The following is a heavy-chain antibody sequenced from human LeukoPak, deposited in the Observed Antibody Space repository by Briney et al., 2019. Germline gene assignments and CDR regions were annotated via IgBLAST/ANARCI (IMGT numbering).Heavy chain of an antibody. CDR1: GYTFISQD. Sequence: EASVKVSCKASGYTFISQDIYWVRQATGQGLEWMGWMNPNSGNTGYAQKFQGRVTFTRTTSISTAYMQLSSLRSEDTAVYYCARGVGAATNYFDYWGQGTLVTVSS. J-gene: IGHJ4*02. D-gene: IGHD1-26*01. CDR2: MNPNSGNT. V-gene: IGHV1-8*03. CDR3: ARGVGAATNYFDY.